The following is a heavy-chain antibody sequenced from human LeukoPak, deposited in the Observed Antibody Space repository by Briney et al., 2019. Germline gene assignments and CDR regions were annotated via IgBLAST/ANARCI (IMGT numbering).Heavy chain of an antibody. V-gene: IGHV4-4*02. CDR3: ASSCPGGLAQSKYRNSYLCGWYRY. Sequence: RPSETLSLTCAVSGGSISSSNWWSWVRQPPGKGLEWIGEINHSGSTNYNPSLKSRVTISVDTSKNQFSLKLSSVTAADTAVYYCASSCPGGLAQSKYRNSYLCGWYRYWGQGTLVTVSS. J-gene: IGHJ4*02. CDR1: GGSISSSNW. CDR2: INHSGST. D-gene: IGHD6-19*01.